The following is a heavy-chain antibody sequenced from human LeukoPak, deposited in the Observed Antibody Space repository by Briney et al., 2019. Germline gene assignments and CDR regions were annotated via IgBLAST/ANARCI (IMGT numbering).Heavy chain of an antibody. D-gene: IGHD3-22*01. CDR1: GGSISSSSYY. Sequence: PSETLSLTCTVSGGSISSSSYYWGWIRQPPGKGLEWIGSIYYSGSTYYNPSLKSRVTISVDTSKNQFSLKLSSVTAADTAVYYCARGPRRGYYDSRGYFDYWGQGTLVTVSS. CDR2: IYYSGST. J-gene: IGHJ4*02. CDR3: ARGPRRGYYDSRGYFDY. V-gene: IGHV4-39*01.